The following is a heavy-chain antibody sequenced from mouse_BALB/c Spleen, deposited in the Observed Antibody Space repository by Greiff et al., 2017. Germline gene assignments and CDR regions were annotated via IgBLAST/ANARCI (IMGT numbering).Heavy chain of an antibody. CDR3: ARHPAGTFYAMDY. CDR1: GFTFSSYT. D-gene: IGHD4-1*01. J-gene: IGHJ4*01. Sequence: EVKLVESGGGLVQPGGSLKLSCAASGFTFSSYTMSWVRQTPEKRLEWVAYISNGGGSTYYPDTVKGRFTISRDNAKNTLYLQMSSLKSEDTAMYYCARHPAGTFYAMDYWGQGTSVTVSS. V-gene: IGHV5-12-2*01. CDR2: ISNGGGST.